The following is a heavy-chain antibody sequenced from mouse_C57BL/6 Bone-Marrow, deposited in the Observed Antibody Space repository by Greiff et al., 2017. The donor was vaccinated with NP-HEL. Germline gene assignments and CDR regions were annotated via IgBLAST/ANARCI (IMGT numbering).Heavy chain of an antibody. CDR2: INPYNGGT. CDR3: ARWAGDYDGGAAY. V-gene: IGHV1-19*01. D-gene: IGHD2-4*01. Sequence: EVQLQQSGPVLVKPGASVKMSCKASGYTFTDYYMNWVKQSHGKSLEWIGVINPYNGGTSYNQKFKGKATLTVDKSSSTAYMELNSLTSEDSAVYYCARWAGDYDGGAAYWGQGTLVTVSA. CDR1: GYTFTDYY. J-gene: IGHJ3*01.